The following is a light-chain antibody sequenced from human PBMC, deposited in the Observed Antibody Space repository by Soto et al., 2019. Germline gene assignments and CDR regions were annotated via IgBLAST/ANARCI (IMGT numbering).Light chain of an antibody. CDR1: NSDVGTHNL. J-gene: IGLJ1*01. CDR3: CSYALL. V-gene: IGLV2-23*01. Sequence: QSVLTQPASVSGSPGQSITISCTGTNSDVGTHNLVSWYQQHPGKAPKLIIYEGTKRPSGVSNRFSGSKSGNTASLTISGLQAEDEADYYCCSYALLFGTGTKL. CDR2: EGT.